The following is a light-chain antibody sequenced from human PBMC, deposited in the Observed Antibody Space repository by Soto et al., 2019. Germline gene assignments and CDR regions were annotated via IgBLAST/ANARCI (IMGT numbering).Light chain of an antibody. V-gene: IGKV3-15*01. CDR3: QQYNNWPQT. J-gene: IGKJ1*01. CDR1: QSVRSN. CDR2: GAS. Sequence: EIVMTQSPPTLPVSPGERATLSCRASQSVRSNLAWYHQKPGQAPRLLIYGASTRATGIPARFSGSGSGTEFTLTISSLQSEDFAVYYCQQYNNWPQTFGQGTKVEIK.